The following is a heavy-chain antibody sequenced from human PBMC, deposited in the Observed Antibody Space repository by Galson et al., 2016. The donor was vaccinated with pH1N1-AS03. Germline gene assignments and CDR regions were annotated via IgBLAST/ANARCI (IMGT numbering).Heavy chain of an antibody. J-gene: IGHJ4*02. Sequence: SLRLSCAASGFTFSGYSMNWFRQAPGKGLEWVSSISRSSTYIYYADSVKGRFTISRDHAKNSLFLQMHSLSAEDTAVYYCARTFPGRVVVVAAAMQEGPDYWGQGTLVTVSS. D-gene: IGHD2-2*01. CDR2: ISRSSTYI. CDR1: GFTFSGYS. V-gene: IGHV3-21*03. CDR3: ARTFPGRVVVVAAAMQEGPDY.